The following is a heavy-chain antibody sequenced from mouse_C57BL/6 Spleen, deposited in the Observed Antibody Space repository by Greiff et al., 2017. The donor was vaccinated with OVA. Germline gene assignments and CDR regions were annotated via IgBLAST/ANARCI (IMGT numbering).Heavy chain of an antibody. J-gene: IGHJ1*03. V-gene: IGHV6-3*01. D-gene: IGHD2-14*01. Sequence: VKLQESGGGLVQPGGSMKLSCVASGFTFSNYWMNWVRQSPEKGLEWVAQIRLKSDNYATHYAESVKGRFNISRDDSKSSVYLQMNNLRAEDTGIYYCTGGYPNWYFDVWGTGTTVTVSS. CDR1: GFTFSNYW. CDR2: IRLKSDNYAT. CDR3: TGGYPNWYFDV.